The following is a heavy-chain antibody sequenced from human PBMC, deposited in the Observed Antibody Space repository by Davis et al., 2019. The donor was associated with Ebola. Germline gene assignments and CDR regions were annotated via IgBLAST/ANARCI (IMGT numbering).Heavy chain of an antibody. CDR2: SRNKAKSYTI. V-gene: IGHV3-72*01. J-gene: IGHJ6*03. CDR3: ASHFQYYMDV. Sequence: GESLKISCAASGFTLRDHYMEWVRQAPGKGLEWVGRSRNKAKSYTIDYAASVKGRFTISRDDSKNSLYLQMNSLKTEDTALYYCASHFQYYMDVWGKGTTVTVSS. CDR1: GFTLRDHY.